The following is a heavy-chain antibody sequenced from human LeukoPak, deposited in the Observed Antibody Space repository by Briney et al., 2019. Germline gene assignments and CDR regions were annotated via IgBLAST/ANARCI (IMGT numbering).Heavy chain of an antibody. CDR2: ISYDGSNK. V-gene: IGHV3-30-3*01. CDR1: GFTFSSYA. D-gene: IGHD1-26*01. CDR3: ARGGVGSRDAFDI. Sequence: GGSPRLSCAASGFTFSSYAMHWVRQAPGKGLEWVAVISYDGSNKYYADSVKGRFTISRDNSKNTLYLQMNSLRAEDTAVYYCARGGVGSRDAFDIWGQGTMVTVSS. J-gene: IGHJ3*02.